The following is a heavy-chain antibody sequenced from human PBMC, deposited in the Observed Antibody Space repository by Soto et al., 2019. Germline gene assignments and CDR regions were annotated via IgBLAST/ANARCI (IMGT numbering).Heavy chain of an antibody. CDR3: AREYYDILTGNLGFDP. D-gene: IGHD3-9*01. V-gene: IGHV4-30-2*01. J-gene: IGHJ5*02. Sequence: PSETLSLTCTVSGGSIRTGGYSWSWIRQPPGKGLEWIGNTYHSGNPYYNPSLKSRVTISVDGSKNQFSLKVSSVTAADTAVYYCAREYYDILTGNLGFDPWGQGTLVTVSS. CDR2: TYHSGNP. CDR1: GGSIRTGGYS.